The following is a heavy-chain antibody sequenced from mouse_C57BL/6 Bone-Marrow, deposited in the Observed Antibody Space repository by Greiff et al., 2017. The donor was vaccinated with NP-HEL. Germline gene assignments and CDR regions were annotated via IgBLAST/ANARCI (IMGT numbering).Heavy chain of an antibody. CDR1: GFTFSDYY. CDR2: ISNGGGST. V-gene: IGHV5-12*01. J-gene: IGHJ3*01. Sequence: EVQLVESGGGLVQPGGSLKLSCAASGFTFSDYYMYWVRQTPEKRLEWVAYISNGGGSTYYPDTVKGRFTISRDNAKNTLYLQMSRLKSEDTAMYYCARHNYSKKAWFAYWGQGTLVTVSA. D-gene: IGHD2-5*01. CDR3: ARHNYSKKAWFAY.